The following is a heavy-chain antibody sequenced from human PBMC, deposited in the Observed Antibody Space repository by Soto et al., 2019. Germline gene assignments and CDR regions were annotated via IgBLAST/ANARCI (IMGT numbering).Heavy chain of an antibody. D-gene: IGHD4-17*01. Sequence: QVQLVQSGAEEKKPGASVKVSCKASGYTFTSYAMHWVRQAPGQRLEWMGWINAGNGNTKYSQKFQGRVTITRDTSASTAYMELSSLRSEDTAVYYCARSQLYGPTKANFDYWGQGTLVTVSS. V-gene: IGHV1-3*05. CDR2: INAGNGNT. J-gene: IGHJ4*02. CDR1: GYTFTSYA. CDR3: ARSQLYGPTKANFDY.